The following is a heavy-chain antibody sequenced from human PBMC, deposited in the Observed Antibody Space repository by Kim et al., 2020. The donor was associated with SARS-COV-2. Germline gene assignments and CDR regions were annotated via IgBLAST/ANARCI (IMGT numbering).Heavy chain of an antibody. CDR1: GFTFSSYG. D-gene: IGHD6-13*01. J-gene: IGHJ4*02. CDR2: ISYDGSNK. CDR3: ARVRGSSNWYFDH. Sequence: GGSLRLSCAASGFTFSSYGMHWVRQAPGKGLEWVTIISYDGSNKYYADSVKGRFTISRDNSKNTLYLQMNSLRAEDTAVYYCARVRGSSNWYFDHWGQG. V-gene: IGHV3-33*05.